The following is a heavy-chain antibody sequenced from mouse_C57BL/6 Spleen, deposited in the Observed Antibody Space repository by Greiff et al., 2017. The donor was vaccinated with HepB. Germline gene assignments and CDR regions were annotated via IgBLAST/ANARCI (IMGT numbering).Heavy chain of an antibody. CDR3: ARSGVYGSSLYWYFDV. Sequence: QVQLQQPGTELVKPGASVKLSCMASGYTFTSYWMHWVKQRPGQGLEWIGNINPNNGGSNYNEKFKNKATLTVDKSSSTTYMQLSSLTSEDSAVYFCARSGVYGSSLYWYFDVWGTGTTVTVSS. CDR2: INPNNGGS. V-gene: IGHV1-53*01. J-gene: IGHJ1*03. CDR1: GYTFTSYW. D-gene: IGHD1-1*01.